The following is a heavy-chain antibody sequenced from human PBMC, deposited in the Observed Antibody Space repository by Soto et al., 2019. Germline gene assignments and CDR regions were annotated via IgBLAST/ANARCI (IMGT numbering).Heavy chain of an antibody. V-gene: IGHV1-46*01. D-gene: IGHD5-18*01. J-gene: IGHJ4*02. CDR3: ARDSRIQLCREIDY. CDR1: GYTFTSYY. Sequence: ASVKVSCKASGYTFTSYYMHWVRQAPGQGLEWMGMINANGGNTNYAQKLQGRVTMTTDTSTSTAYMELRSLRSDDTAVYYCARDSRIQLCREIDYWGQGTLVTVSS. CDR2: INANGGNT.